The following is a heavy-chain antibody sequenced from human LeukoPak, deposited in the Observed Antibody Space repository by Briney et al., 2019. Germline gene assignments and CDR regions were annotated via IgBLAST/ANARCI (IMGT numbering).Heavy chain of an antibody. Sequence: PGGSLRLSCAASGFTFSSYSMNWVRQAPGKGLEWVSYISSSSSTIYYADSVKGRFTISRDNAKNSLYLQMNSLRAEDTAVYYCARVGGYDFLDYWGQGTLVTVSS. CDR2: ISSSSSTI. CDR3: ARVGGYDFLDY. V-gene: IGHV3-48*01. D-gene: IGHD5-12*01. J-gene: IGHJ4*02. CDR1: GFTFSSYS.